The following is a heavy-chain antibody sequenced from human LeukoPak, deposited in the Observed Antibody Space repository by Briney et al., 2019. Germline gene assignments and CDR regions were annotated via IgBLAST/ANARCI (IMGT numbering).Heavy chain of an antibody. Sequence: ASVKVSCKASGYTFTSYGISWVRQAPGQGLEWMGWINPNSGGTNYAQKFQGRVTMTRDTSISTAYMELGRLRSDDTAVYYCAKARGYSSSYYYYMDVWGKGTTVTVSS. J-gene: IGHJ6*03. V-gene: IGHV1-2*02. CDR2: INPNSGGT. CDR3: AKARGYSSSYYYYMDV. CDR1: GYTFTSYG. D-gene: IGHD5-18*01.